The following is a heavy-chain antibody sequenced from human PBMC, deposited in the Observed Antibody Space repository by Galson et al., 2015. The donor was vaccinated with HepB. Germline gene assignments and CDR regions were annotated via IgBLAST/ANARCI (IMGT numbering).Heavy chain of an antibody. Sequence: SLRLSCAASGFTFSRYWMSWVRQTPGKGLEWVANIKEDGSEKYYVDSVKGRFTISRDNAKNSLYLQMNSLRAEDTAVYYCARDQVLEYSYGLSYGMDVWGQGTTVTVSS. J-gene: IGHJ6*02. CDR2: IKEDGSEK. D-gene: IGHD5-18*01. CDR1: GFTFSRYW. CDR3: ARDQVLEYSYGLSYGMDV. V-gene: IGHV3-7*03.